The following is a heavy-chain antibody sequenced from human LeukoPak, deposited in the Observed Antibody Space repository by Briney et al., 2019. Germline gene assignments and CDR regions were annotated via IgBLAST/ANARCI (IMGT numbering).Heavy chain of an antibody. J-gene: IGHJ1*01. CDR2: INHSGST. D-gene: IGHD5-24*01. V-gene: IGHV4-34*01. Sequence: SETLSLTCAVSGGSFSGYYWSWIRQPPGKGLEWIGEINHSGSTNYNPSLKSRVTISVDTSKNQFSLKLSSVTAADTAVYYCARGDGYNDAEYLQHWGQGTLVTVS. CDR3: ARGDGYNDAEYLQH. CDR1: GGSFSGYY.